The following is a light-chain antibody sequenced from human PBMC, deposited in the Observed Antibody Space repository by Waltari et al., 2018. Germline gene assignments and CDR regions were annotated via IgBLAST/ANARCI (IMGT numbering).Light chain of an antibody. CDR3: SSYTTTSTYV. Sequence: QSALTQPASVSGSPGQSITISCAGTSRSVGAYNDVPWYQQHSGKAPKLIISDVNNRPSGVSNRFSGSKSGNTASLIISGLQADDEADYYCSSYTTTSTYVFGTGTTVSVL. J-gene: IGLJ1*01. CDR1: SRSVGAYND. CDR2: DVN. V-gene: IGLV2-14*03.